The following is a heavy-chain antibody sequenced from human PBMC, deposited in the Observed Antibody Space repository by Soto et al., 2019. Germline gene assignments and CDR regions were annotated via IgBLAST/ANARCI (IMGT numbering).Heavy chain of an antibody. Sequence: GGSLRLSCATSGFTFRVYFMIWIRQTPGKGLEWLSSISSSSFVITYADSVKGRFTISRDNTKNVLYLQMDSLRAEDTAVYYCATRPKASSWYWFDPWGQGT. V-gene: IGHV3-11*01. J-gene: IGHJ5*02. CDR3: ATRPKASSWYWFDP. CDR2: ISSSSFVI. CDR1: GFTFRVYF. D-gene: IGHD6-13*01.